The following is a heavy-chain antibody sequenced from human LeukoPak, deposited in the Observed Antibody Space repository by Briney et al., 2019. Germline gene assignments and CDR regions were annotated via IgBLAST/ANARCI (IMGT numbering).Heavy chain of an antibody. D-gene: IGHD3-22*01. CDR2: ISSSSSYI. J-gene: IGHJ6*02. CDR3: ARDGPYYYDSSGYPLGYYGMDV. Sequence: GGSLRLSCAASGFTFSSYSMNWVRQVPGKGLEWVSSISSSSSYIYYADSVKGRFTISRDNAKNSLYLRMNSLRAEDTAVYYCARDGPYYYDSSGYPLGYYGMDVWGQGTTVTVSS. CDR1: GFTFSSYS. V-gene: IGHV3-21*01.